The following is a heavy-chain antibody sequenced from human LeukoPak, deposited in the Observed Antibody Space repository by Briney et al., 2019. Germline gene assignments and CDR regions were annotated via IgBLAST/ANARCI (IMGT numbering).Heavy chain of an antibody. Sequence: GASVKVSRKASGYTFTGYYIHWVRQAPGQGLEWMGWINPNSGDTNYAQKFQGRVTMTRDTSINTPYMELSRLRSDDTAVYYCARENDSGYISPLDYWGQGTLVTVSS. V-gene: IGHV1-2*02. CDR2: INPNSGDT. CDR1: GYTFTGYY. D-gene: IGHD3-22*01. CDR3: ARENDSGYISPLDY. J-gene: IGHJ4*02.